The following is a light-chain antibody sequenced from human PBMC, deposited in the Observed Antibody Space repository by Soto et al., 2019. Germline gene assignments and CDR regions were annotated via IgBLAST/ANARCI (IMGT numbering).Light chain of an antibody. J-gene: IGKJ3*01. V-gene: IGKV3-15*01. CDR1: QSVSSN. CDR2: GAS. Sequence: EIVMTQSPATLSVSPGERATLSCRASQSVSSNLAWYQQKPGQAPRLLIYGASTRATGIPARFSGSGSGTEFTLTISSLQSEDFAVYYCQQYNNWSSFTFGPGT. CDR3: QQYNNWSSFT.